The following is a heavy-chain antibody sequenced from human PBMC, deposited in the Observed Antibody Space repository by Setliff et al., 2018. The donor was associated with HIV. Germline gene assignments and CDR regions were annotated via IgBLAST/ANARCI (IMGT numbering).Heavy chain of an antibody. V-gene: IGHV4-34*01. CDR3: ARGQQARYDHLSGLSSYYYYMDA. CDR1: GGPFYGYF. CDR2: IYHDGNT. D-gene: IGHD3-3*01. Sequence: SETLSLTCAVPGGPFYGYFWTWIRQTPGKGLEWIGDIYHDGNTNYNPSLKSRVSISMDMSRGPFSLNLKSLTAADMAVYYCARGQQARYDHLSGLSSYYYYMDAWDKGATVTVSS. J-gene: IGHJ6*03.